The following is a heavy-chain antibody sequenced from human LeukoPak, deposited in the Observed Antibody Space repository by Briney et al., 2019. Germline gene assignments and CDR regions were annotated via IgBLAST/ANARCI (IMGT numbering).Heavy chain of an antibody. CDR1: GFTFRSYG. D-gene: IGHD6-13*01. J-gene: IGHJ4*02. CDR2: ISYDGSNK. Sequence: GGSLRLSCAASGFTFRSYGMHWVRQAPGKGLEWVAVISYDGSNKYYADSVKGRFTISRDNSKNTLYLQMNSLRAEDTAVYYCAAGGGSSWYNYWGQGTLVTVSS. CDR3: AAGGGSSWYNY. V-gene: IGHV3-30*03.